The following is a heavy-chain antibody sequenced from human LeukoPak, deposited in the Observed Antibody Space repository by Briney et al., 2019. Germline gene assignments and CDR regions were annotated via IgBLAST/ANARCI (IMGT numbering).Heavy chain of an antibody. CDR3: AKDPGGSSSCIDY. V-gene: IGHV3-30*18. J-gene: IGHJ4*02. CDR1: GFTFSSYG. D-gene: IGHD6-13*01. Sequence: GRSLRLSCAASGFTFSSYGMHWVRQAPGKGLEWVAVISYDGSNKYYADSVKGRFTISRDNSKNTLYPQMNSLRAEDTAVYYCAKDPGGSSSCIDYWGQGTLVTVSS. CDR2: ISYDGSNK.